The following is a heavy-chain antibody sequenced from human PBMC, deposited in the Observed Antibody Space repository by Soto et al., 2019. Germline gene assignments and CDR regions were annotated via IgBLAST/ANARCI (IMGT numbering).Heavy chain of an antibody. CDR1: GYTFTNYG. Sequence: QVQMAQSGGEVKKLGASLKVSCKAFGYTFTNYGIGWVRQAPGQGLEWMGWISPYNGHTNSAQKFQDRMAMTTDTSTATAYMELRSLRTDDTAVYYCARDHPFIVATMSIEFWGQGTLVSVSS. J-gene: IGHJ4*02. CDR3: ARDHPFIVATMSIEF. D-gene: IGHD5-12*01. V-gene: IGHV1-18*01. CDR2: ISPYNGHT.